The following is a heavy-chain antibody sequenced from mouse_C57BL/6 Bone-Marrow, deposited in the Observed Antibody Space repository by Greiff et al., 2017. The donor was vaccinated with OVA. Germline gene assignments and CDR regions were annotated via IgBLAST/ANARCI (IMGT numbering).Heavy chain of an antibody. CDR2: IYPGSGST. CDR3: ARETPYYGSSYWYFDV. CDR1: GYTFTSYW. D-gene: IGHD1-1*01. V-gene: IGHV1-55*01. J-gene: IGHJ1*03. Sequence: VQLQQPGAELVKPGASVKMSCKASGYTFTSYWITWVKQRPGQGLEWIGDIYPGSGSTNYNEKFKSKATLTVDTSSSTAYMQLSSLTSEDSAVYYSARETPYYGSSYWYFDVWGTGTTGTVSS.